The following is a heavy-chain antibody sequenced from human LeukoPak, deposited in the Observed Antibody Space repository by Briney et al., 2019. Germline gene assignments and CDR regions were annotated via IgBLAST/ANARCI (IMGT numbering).Heavy chain of an antibody. CDR3: ATTTSAQLPIGY. V-gene: IGHV3-7*01. CDR2: IKEDGSEK. J-gene: IGHJ4*02. CDR1: GFTFSSYW. Sequence: GGSLRLSCAASGFTFSSYWMSWVRRAPGKGLEWVANIKEDGSEKYYVDSVKGRFTISRDNAKNSLYLQMNSLRAEDTAVYYCATTTSAQLPIGYWGQGTLVTVSS. D-gene: IGHD5-18*01.